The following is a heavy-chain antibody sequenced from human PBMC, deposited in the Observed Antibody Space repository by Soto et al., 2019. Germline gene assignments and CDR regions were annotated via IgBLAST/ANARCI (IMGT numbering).Heavy chain of an antibody. CDR1: GFTFSSYG. CDR2: IWYDGSNK. J-gene: IGHJ4*02. D-gene: IGHD3-10*01. CDR3: ARGPFWFGELLEPQFDY. V-gene: IGHV3-33*01. Sequence: PGGSLRLSCAASGFTFSSYGMHWVRQAPGKGLEWVAVIWYDGSNKYYADSVKGRFTISRDNSKNTLYLQMNSLRAEDTAVYYCARGPFWFGELLEPQFDYWGQGTLVTVSS.